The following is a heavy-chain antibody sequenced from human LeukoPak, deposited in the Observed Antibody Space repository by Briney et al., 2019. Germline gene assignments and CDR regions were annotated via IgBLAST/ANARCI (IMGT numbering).Heavy chain of an antibody. Sequence: GASVKVSCKASGGTFSSYAISWVRQAPGQGLEWMGGIIPIFGTANYAQKFQGRVTITADESTSTVYMELSSLRSEDTAVYYCARASPPRSSRSSGWLCDYWGQGTLVTVSS. J-gene: IGHJ4*02. CDR2: IIPIFGTA. V-gene: IGHV1-69*13. D-gene: IGHD6-19*01. CDR1: GGTFSSYA. CDR3: ARASPPRSSRSSGWLCDY.